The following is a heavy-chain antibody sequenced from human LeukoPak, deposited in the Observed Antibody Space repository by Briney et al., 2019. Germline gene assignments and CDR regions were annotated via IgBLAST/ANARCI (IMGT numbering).Heavy chain of an antibody. CDR2: INPNNGDT. CDR1: GYTFTHYY. V-gene: IGHV1-2*02. CDR3: ARRRRVLLWFGEHYFDY. J-gene: IGHJ4*02. Sequence: ASVKVSCKAYGYTFTHYYIHWVRQAPGQGLEWVGWINPNNGDTTYAQKFQGRVTMTRDTSITTAYMELSSLRSEDTAVYYCARRRRVLLWFGEHYFDYWGQGTLVTVSS. D-gene: IGHD3-10*01.